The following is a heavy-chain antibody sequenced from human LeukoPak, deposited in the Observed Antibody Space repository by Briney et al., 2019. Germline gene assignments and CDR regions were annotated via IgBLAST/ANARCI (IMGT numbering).Heavy chain of an antibody. CDR1: GFTFSSYS. V-gene: IGHV3-21*01. CDR2: ITTSGSYI. D-gene: IGHD1-1*01. CDR3: VRDPAATTGGMDV. Sequence: GGSLRLSCAASGFTFSSYSMNWVRQAPGRGLEWVSSITTSGSYIYYADSVKGRFTISRDSAENSLYLQLNGLRAEDTAVYYCVRDPAATTGGMDVWGQGTTVTVSS. J-gene: IGHJ6*02.